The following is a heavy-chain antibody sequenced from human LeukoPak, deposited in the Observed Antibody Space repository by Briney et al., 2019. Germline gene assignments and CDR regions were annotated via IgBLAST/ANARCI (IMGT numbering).Heavy chain of an antibody. V-gene: IGHV1-69*13. D-gene: IGHD5-18*01. Sequence: VEVSCKASGGTFSSYAISWVRQAPGQGLEWMGGIIPIFGTANYAQKFQGRVTITTDESTSTAYMELSSLRSEDTAVYYCARDVSDTAMVIGSVSFDYWGQGTLVTVSS. CDR1: GGTFSSYA. CDR3: ARDVSDTAMVIGSVSFDY. J-gene: IGHJ4*02. CDR2: IIPIFGTA.